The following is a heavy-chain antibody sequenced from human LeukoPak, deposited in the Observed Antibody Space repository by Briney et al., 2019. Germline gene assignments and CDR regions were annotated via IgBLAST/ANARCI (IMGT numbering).Heavy chain of an antibody. Sequence: GGSLRLSCAASGFIFSSHGMNWVRQAPGKGLEWVAVISYDGSDKYYAESVKGRFTIFRDNSKNTLYLQMNSLRADDTGVYYCAKDISGGDCPDYWGQGTLVTVSS. CDR3: AKDISGGDCPDY. J-gene: IGHJ4*02. V-gene: IGHV3-30*18. CDR2: ISYDGSDK. D-gene: IGHD2-21*02. CDR1: GFIFSSHG.